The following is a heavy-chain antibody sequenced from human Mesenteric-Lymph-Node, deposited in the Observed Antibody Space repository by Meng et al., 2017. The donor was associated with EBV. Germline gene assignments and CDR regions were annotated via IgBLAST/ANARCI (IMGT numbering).Heavy chain of an antibody. CDR1: GGSISSGSYY. J-gene: IGHJ4*02. D-gene: IGHD3-9*01. Sequence: QGLLQEWGPGQVKSSQTLSLTCAVSGGSISSGSYYWSWIRQSPGKGLEWIGYINYSGSTYYNPSLKSRVSMSVDRSTNQFSLWLKSVTAADTAIYYCARAGAYYDVLTGFDYWGQGTLVTVSS. CDR3: ARAGAYYDVLTGFDY. CDR2: INYSGST. V-gene: IGHV4-30-4*01.